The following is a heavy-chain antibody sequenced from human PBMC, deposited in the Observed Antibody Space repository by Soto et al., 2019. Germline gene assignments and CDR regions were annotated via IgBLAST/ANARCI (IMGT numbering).Heavy chain of an antibody. J-gene: IGHJ4*02. CDR2: FGGGGGST. D-gene: IGHD5-18*01. V-gene: IGHV3-23*01. CDR3: AKIPSYGYDLGHFDY. CDR1: GFTFSSYA. Sequence: GGSLRLSCAASGFTFSSYAMSWVRQAPGKGLEWVSAFGGGGGSTYYADSVKGRLTISRDNSKNTLYLQMNSLRAEDTAVYYWAKIPSYGYDLGHFDYWGQGTLVTVSS.